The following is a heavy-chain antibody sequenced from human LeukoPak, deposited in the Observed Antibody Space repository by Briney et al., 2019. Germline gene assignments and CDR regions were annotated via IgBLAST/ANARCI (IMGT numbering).Heavy chain of an antibody. CDR1: GFTFGDYA. J-gene: IGHJ4*02. Sequence: GGSLRLSCTASGFTFGDYAMSWVRQAPGKGLEWVANIKQDGTEKNYVDSVKGRFTISRDNAKNSLYLQMNSLRTEDTAVYYCATDQGWLQFDYWGQGTLVTVSS. V-gene: IGHV3-7*05. CDR2: IKQDGTEK. CDR3: ATDQGWLQFDY. D-gene: IGHD5-24*01.